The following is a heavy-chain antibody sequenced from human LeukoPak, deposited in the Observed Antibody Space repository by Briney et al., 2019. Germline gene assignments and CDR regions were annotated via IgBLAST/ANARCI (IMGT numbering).Heavy chain of an antibody. V-gene: IGHV1-69*13. D-gene: IGHD6-13*01. Sequence: ASVKVSCKASGGTFSSYAISWVRRAPGQGLEWMGGIIPIFGTANYAQKFQGRVTITADESTSTAYMELSSLRSEDTAVYYCASSHGSSGWYGGYYYGMDVWGQGTTVTVSS. CDR2: IIPIFGTA. J-gene: IGHJ6*02. CDR1: GGTFSSYA. CDR3: ASSHGSSGWYGGYYYGMDV.